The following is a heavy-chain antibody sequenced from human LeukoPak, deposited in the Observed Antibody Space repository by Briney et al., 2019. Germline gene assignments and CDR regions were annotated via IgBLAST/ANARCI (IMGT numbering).Heavy chain of an antibody. D-gene: IGHD1-26*01. CDR2: ISSSSSYI. J-gene: IGHJ4*02. CDR1: GFTFSTYN. CDR3: VRDGSGSYYDYFDY. V-gene: IGHV3-21*01. Sequence: GGSLRLSCAASGFTFSTYNMNWVRQAPGKGLEWISSISSSSSYILYADSVKGRFTISRDNAKDSLDLQMDSLRAEDTAVYYCVRDGSGSYYDYFDYWGQGTLATVSS.